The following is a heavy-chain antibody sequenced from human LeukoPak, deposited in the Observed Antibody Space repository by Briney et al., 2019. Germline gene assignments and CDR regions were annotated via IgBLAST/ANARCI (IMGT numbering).Heavy chain of an antibody. V-gene: IGHV4-59*08. D-gene: IGHD3-10*01. CDR1: GASTRLNY. J-gene: IGHJ1*01. CDR2: VSNGGAT. CDR3: TRHFSVTMIRD. Sequence: SETLSLTCSVSGASTRLNYWSWIRQPPGKGLEWIGYVSNGGATDYNPSLQGRVTMSVDTSKNLFYLALTSVTAADTAIYFCTRHFSVTMIRDWGQGILITVSS.